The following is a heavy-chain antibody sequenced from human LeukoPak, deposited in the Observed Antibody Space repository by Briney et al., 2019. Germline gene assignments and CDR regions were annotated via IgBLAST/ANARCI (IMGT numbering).Heavy chain of an antibody. J-gene: IGHJ4*02. V-gene: IGHV4-59*08. CDR2: IYYSGST. CDR1: GGSISSYY. D-gene: IGHD3-22*01. Sequence: SETLSLTCTVSGGSISSYYWSWIRQPPGKGLEWIGYIYYSGSTNYNPFLKSRVTISVDTSKNQFSLKLSSVTAADTAVYYCARRKGNYYDSSGYIDYWGQGTLVTVSA. CDR3: ARRKGNYYDSSGYIDY.